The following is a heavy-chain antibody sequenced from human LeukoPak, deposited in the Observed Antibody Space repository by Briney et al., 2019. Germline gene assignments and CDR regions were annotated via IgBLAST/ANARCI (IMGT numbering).Heavy chain of an antibody. CDR1: GSSMINSHY. Sequence: SETLSLTCTVSGSSMINSHYWGWIRQSPGKGLEWMGSIYYSGSTFYNPSLNSRITIFVDTSKNHFSLELRSVTDADTAIYYCARNMTAITRLDVFDLWGPGTMVTVSS. CDR3: ARNMTAITRLDVFDL. J-gene: IGHJ3*01. CDR2: IYYSGST. V-gene: IGHV4-39*02. D-gene: IGHD2-21*02.